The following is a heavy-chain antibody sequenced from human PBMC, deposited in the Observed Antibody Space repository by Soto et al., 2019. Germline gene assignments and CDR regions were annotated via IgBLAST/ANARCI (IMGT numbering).Heavy chain of an antibody. Sequence: GGSLRPSCAASGFIFSSFGMYWVRQAPGKGLEWVAVISYDGSNKYYVDSVKGRFTISRDNIKSTLYLQMNSLRAEDTAMYYCAKVGRTLYDSSSGPGPWGQGTLVTVSS. J-gene: IGHJ5*02. CDR1: GFIFSSFG. V-gene: IGHV3-30*18. CDR2: ISYDGSNK. CDR3: AKVGRTLYDSSSGPGP. D-gene: IGHD3-3*01.